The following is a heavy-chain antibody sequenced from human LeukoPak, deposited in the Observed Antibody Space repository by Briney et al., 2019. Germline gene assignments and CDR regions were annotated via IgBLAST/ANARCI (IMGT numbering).Heavy chain of an antibody. J-gene: IGHJ4*02. CDR1: GGTFSSYA. D-gene: IGHD5-24*01. Sequence: SVKVSCKASGGTFSSYAISWVRQAPGQGLEWMGGIIPSFGTANYAQKFQGRVTITTDESTSTAYMELSSLRSEDTAVYYCARRGDGYNRYYFDYWGQGTLVTVSS. V-gene: IGHV1-69*05. CDR2: IIPSFGTA. CDR3: ARRGDGYNRYYFDY.